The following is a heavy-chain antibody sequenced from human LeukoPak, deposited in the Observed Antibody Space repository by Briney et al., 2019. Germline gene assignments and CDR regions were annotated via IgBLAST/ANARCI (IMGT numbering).Heavy chain of an antibody. CDR2: ISYDDGSNK. V-gene: IGHV3-30*04. J-gene: IGHJ4*02. Sequence: QLGGSLRLSCAASGFTFSTYALHWVRQAPGKGLEWAAVISYDDGSNKYYADSVKGRFTISRDNSKNTLYLQMNSLRTEDTAVYYCARESGGNTPYYFDYWGQGTLVTVSS. CDR1: GFTFSTYA. D-gene: IGHD2-2*02. CDR3: ARESGGNTPYYFDY.